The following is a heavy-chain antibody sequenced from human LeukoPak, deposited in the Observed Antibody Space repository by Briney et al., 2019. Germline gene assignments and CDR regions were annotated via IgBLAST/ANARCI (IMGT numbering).Heavy chain of an antibody. D-gene: IGHD2-8*01. J-gene: IGHJ1*01. CDR3: ARGMVPNSRLRFQC. CDR1: GGSFSGYY. Sequence: SETLSLTCAVYGGSFSGYYCSWIRQPPGKGLEWIGDINHSGSTNYNPSLKSRVTISVDTSKNQISLRLSSVTAADTAVYYCARGMVPNSRLRFQCWGQGSLVTVSS. CDR2: INHSGST. V-gene: IGHV4-34*01.